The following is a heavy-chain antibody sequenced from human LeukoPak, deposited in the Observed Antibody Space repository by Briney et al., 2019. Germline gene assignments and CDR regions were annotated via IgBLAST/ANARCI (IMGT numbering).Heavy chain of an antibody. D-gene: IGHD3-3*01. J-gene: IGHJ5*02. Sequence: PSETLSFTCTVSGGSISSYYWSWIRQPAGKGLEWIGRIYTSGSTNYNPSLKSRVTMSVDTSKNQFSLKLSSVTAADTAVYYCAREPGEYDFWSGDLGNWFDPWGQGTLVTVSS. CDR3: AREPGEYDFWSGDLGNWFDP. V-gene: IGHV4-4*07. CDR1: GGSISSYY. CDR2: IYTSGST.